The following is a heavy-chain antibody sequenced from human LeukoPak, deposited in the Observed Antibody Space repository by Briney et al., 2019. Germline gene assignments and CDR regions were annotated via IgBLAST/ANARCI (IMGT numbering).Heavy chain of an antibody. D-gene: IGHD5-24*01. V-gene: IGHV3-21*01. J-gene: IGHJ4*02. CDR2: ISSSSSYI. Sequence: PGGSLRLSCAASGFTFSSYEMNWVRQAPGKGLEWVSSISSSSSYIYFANSVRGRFTIYRDNAKNSLYLQMNSLRAEDTAVYYCAKDSPSRTATTEVPVDYWGQGTLVTVSS. CDR1: GFTFSSYE. CDR3: AKDSPSRTATTEVPVDY.